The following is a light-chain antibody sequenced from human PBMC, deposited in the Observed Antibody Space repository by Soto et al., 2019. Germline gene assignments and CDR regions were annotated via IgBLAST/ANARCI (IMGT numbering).Light chain of an antibody. Sequence: EIEMTQSPGTLSLSPGERATLSCRASQTLTNTYLAWYQQKPGQAPRLLIFDASTRPTGSPDWCSGSGSGTNFTLTIIRMEPEDFAVYCCQLYGGSPQTFGQGTNVEVK. V-gene: IGKV3-20*01. J-gene: IGKJ1*01. CDR2: DAS. CDR3: QLYGGSPQT. CDR1: QTLTNTY.